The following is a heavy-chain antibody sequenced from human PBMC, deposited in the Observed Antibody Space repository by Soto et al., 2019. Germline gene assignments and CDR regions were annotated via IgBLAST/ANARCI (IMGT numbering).Heavy chain of an antibody. CDR3: AISQDRGGRTTFIY. V-gene: IGHV3-9*01. CDR1: GFTFDDNA. D-gene: IGHD3-16*01. Sequence: GGSLRLSCAVSGFTFDDNAMHWVRQAPEKGLEWVSGINWKSDIGYADSVKGRFTISRDNAENSLYPQMNSLRAEDTALYYCAISQDRGGRTTFIYWGQGTQVTVSS. CDR2: INWKSDI. J-gene: IGHJ4*02.